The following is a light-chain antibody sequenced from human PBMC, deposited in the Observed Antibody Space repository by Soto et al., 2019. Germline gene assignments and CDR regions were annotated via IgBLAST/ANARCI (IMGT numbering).Light chain of an antibody. CDR2: KAS. CDR1: QSISSW. Sequence: DIQMTQSPSTLSASVGDRVTITCRASQSISSWLAWYQQKPGKAPNLLIYKASSLESVVPSRFSGSGSGTEFTLSISSLQLDDFATYYCQQYNSYPSTFGQGTKLEIK. CDR3: QQYNSYPST. V-gene: IGKV1-5*03. J-gene: IGKJ2*01.